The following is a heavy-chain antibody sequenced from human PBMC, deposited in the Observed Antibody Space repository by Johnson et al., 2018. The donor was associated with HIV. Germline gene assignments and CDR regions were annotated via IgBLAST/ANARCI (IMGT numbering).Heavy chain of an antibody. CDR3: ARGERFGGTQEAFDI. D-gene: IGHD1-26*01. Sequence: VQLVESGGGLVQPGGSLRLSCAASGFTFSSYDMHWVRQATGKGLEWVSAIGTAGDTYYPGSVKGRFTISRENAKNSLYLKMNSLRAGDTAVYYCARGERFGGTQEAFDIWGQGTMFTVSS. V-gene: IGHV3-13*01. CDR1: GFTFSSYD. CDR2: IGTAGDT. J-gene: IGHJ3*02.